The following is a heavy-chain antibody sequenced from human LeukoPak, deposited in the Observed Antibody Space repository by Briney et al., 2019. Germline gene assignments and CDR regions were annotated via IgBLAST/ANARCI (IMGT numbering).Heavy chain of an antibody. J-gene: IGHJ6*02. V-gene: IGHV3-7*01. CDR1: GFSVSSAW. D-gene: IGHD2-15*01. Sequence: GGSLRLSCAASGFSVSSAWMRWVRQSPGKGLEWVANINKDGSEEYYVDSVRGRFTISRDNGKNSLNLQMNSLRVEDTAVYYCTRDLRSNTFSDYYGVDVWGQGTTVIVSS. CDR2: INKDGSEE. CDR3: TRDLRSNTFSDYYGVDV.